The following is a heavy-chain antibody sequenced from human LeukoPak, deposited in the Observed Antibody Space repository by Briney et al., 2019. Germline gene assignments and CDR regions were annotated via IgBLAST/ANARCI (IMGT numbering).Heavy chain of an antibody. V-gene: IGHV3-30*02. CDR3: AKSGSSWLVPSYYYYYYMDV. Sequence: GGSLRLSCAASGFTFSSYGMHWVRQAPGKGLEWVAFIRYDGSNKYYADSVKGRFTISRDNSKNTLYLQMNSLRAEDTAVYYCAKSGSSWLVPSYYYYYYMDVWGKGTTVTISS. CDR1: GFTFSSYG. CDR2: IRYDGSNK. J-gene: IGHJ6*03. D-gene: IGHD6-19*01.